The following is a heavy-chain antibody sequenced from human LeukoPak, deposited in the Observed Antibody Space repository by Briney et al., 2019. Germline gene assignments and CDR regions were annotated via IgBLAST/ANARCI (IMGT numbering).Heavy chain of an antibody. V-gene: IGHV4-38-2*02. CDR2: IYQSGST. D-gene: IGHD3-3*01. CDR3: AKLNNYDLMIDY. Sequence: SETLSLTCTVSGYSIANGYQWAWIRQPPGKRLEWIGSIYQSGSTYDNLSLKSRLTMSVDTSKNQFSLKLSSVTAADTAVYYCAKLNNYDLMIDYWGQGTLVTVSS. J-gene: IGHJ4*02. CDR1: GYSIANGYQ.